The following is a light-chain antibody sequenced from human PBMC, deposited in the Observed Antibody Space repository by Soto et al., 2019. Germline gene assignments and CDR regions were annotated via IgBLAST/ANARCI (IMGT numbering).Light chain of an antibody. J-gene: IGKJ1*01. Sequence: IQMTQSPSTLPASVGDRVTITFRASQAIRNDLVWYQQKPGTAPKLLIYAASTLQSGVPSRFSGSGSGTDFTLTISSLQPEDFATYYCLQDYNYPWTFGQGTKVDI. V-gene: IGKV1-6*01. CDR2: AAS. CDR3: LQDYNYPWT. CDR1: QAIRND.